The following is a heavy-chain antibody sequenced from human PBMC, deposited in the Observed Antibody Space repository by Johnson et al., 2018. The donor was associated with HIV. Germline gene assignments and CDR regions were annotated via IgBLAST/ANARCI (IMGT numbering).Heavy chain of an antibody. Sequence: QVQLVESGGSVVRPGGSLRLSCIVSGFTFGDYGMSWVRQAPGKVLEWVAVISYDGTNTYYADSVKGRFTISRDNAKNSLYLQMDSLREDDTAVYYCAKDLDRELLALWAFHTWGQGTVVTVSS. V-gene: IGHV3-30*04. CDR2: ISYDGTNT. CDR3: AKDLDRELLALWAFHT. J-gene: IGHJ3*02. D-gene: IGHD2-8*02. CDR1: GFTFGDYG.